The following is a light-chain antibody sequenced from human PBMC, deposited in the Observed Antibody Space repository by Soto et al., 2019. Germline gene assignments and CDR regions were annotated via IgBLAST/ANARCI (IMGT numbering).Light chain of an antibody. CDR3: QQRGTWPPT. Sequence: EIVLTQSPATLSLSPGQMATLSCRASQSVTFYLAWYQQKPGQAPRLLIYDTSNRATGIPARFSGSGSGTEFTLTISSLDPGDFAVYYCQQRGTWPPTFGQGTKLEIK. V-gene: IGKV3-11*01. CDR1: QSVTFY. CDR2: DTS. J-gene: IGKJ2*01.